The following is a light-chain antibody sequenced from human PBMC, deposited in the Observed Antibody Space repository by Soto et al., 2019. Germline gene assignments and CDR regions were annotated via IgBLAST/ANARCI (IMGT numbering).Light chain of an antibody. CDR3: CSYAGSSNAV. CDR2: EVS. CDR1: SSDVGSYNL. V-gene: IGLV2-23*02. Sequence: QSALTQPASVSGSPGQSITISCTGTSSDVGSYNLVSWYQQHPGKAPKLMIYEVSKRPSGVSNRFSGSKSGNTASLTISGLQAEDEADYYCCSYAGSSNAVFGGGTQLT. J-gene: IGLJ7*01.